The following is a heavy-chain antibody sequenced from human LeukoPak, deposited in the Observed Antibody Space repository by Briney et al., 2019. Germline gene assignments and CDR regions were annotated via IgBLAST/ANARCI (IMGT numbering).Heavy chain of an antibody. J-gene: IGHJ6*03. CDR1: EFTLSYFW. CDR3: ARDNSEYYYYYMDV. CDR2: IRQDGSEK. V-gene: IGHV3-7*01. Sequence: GGSLRLSCTTSEFTLSYFWMSWVRQAPGKGLEWVANIRQDGSEKYYVDSVKGRFTISRDNAKNSLYLQMNSLRAEDTAVYYCARDNSEYYYYYMDVWGKGTTVTVSS.